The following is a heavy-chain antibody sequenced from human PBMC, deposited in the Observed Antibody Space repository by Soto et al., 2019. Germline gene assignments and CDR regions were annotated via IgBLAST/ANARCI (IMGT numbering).Heavy chain of an antibody. J-gene: IGHJ4*02. CDR2: SYYSGST. CDR3: AASSSGWYPDNYYFDY. Sequence: QVQLQESGPGLVKPSETLSLTCTVSGGSISSYYWSWIRQPPGKGLEWIGYSYYSGSTNYNPSLKSRVTISVDTSKNQFSLKLSSVTAADTAVYYCAASSSGWYPDNYYFDYWGQGTLVTVSS. CDR1: GGSISSYY. D-gene: IGHD6-19*01. V-gene: IGHV4-59*01.